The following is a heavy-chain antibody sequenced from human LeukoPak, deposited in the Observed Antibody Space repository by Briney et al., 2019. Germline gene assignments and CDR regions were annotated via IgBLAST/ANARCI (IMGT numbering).Heavy chain of an antibody. CDR1: GYTFTGYY. CDR3: ARDLGNWNDNWFDP. Sequence: ASVKVSRKASGYTFTGYYMHWVRQAPGQGLEWMGWINPNSGGTNYAQEFQGRVTMTRDTSISTAYMELSRLRSDDTAVYYCARDLGNWNDNWFDPWGQGTLVTVSS. D-gene: IGHD1-1*01. CDR2: INPNSGGT. J-gene: IGHJ5*02. V-gene: IGHV1-2*02.